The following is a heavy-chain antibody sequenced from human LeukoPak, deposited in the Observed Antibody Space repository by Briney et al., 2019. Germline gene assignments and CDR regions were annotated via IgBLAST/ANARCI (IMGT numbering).Heavy chain of an antibody. J-gene: IGHJ4*02. CDR3: ARVPGDTAMATGY. CDR1: GFTFSSYS. V-gene: IGHV3-21*01. Sequence: GGSLRLSCAASGFTFSSYSMNWVRQAPGKGLEWVSSISSSSSCIYYADSVKGRLTISRDNAKNSLYLQMNSLRAEDTAVYYCARVPGDTAMATGYWGQGTLVTVSS. CDR2: ISSSSSCI. D-gene: IGHD5-18*01.